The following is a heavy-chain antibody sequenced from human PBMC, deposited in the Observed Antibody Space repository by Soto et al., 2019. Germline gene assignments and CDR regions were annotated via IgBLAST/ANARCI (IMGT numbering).Heavy chain of an antibody. D-gene: IGHD5-18*01. CDR3: ARGGDTAMVSIGWFDP. CDR1: GGSISSGDYY. Sequence: QVQLQESGPGLVKPSQTLSLTCTVSGGSISSGDYYWSWIRQPPGKGLEWIGYIYYSGSTYYNPSLKSRVTISVDTSKNQFSLKLSSGTAADTAVYYCARGGDTAMVSIGWFDPWGQGTLVTVSS. J-gene: IGHJ5*02. CDR2: IYYSGST. V-gene: IGHV4-30-4*01.